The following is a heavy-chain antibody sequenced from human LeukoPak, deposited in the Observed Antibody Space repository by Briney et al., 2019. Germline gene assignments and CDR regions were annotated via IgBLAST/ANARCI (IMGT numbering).Heavy chain of an antibody. D-gene: IGHD2-2*01. CDR3: AGSTSLHMDV. Sequence: SETLSLTCTVSGGSISSGSYYWSWIRQPAGKGLEWIGRIYTSGSTNYNPSLKSRVTISVDTSKNQFSLKLSSVTAADTAVYYCAGSTSLHMDVWGKGTTVTVSS. J-gene: IGHJ6*03. V-gene: IGHV4-61*02. CDR1: GGSISSGSYY. CDR2: IYTSGST.